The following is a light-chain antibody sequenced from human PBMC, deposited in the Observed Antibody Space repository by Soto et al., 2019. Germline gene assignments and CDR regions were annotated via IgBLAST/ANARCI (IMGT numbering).Light chain of an antibody. CDR1: SSNIGSNY. V-gene: IGLV1-47*01. J-gene: IGLJ3*02. CDR2: RNN. CDR3: AACDDSLSGWV. Sequence: QSVLTQPPSASGTPGQRVTISCSGSSSNIGSNYVYWYQQLPGTAPKVLIYRNNQRPSGVPDRFSGSKSGTSASLAISGLRSEDEADYYCAACDDSLSGWVFGGGTTLTVL.